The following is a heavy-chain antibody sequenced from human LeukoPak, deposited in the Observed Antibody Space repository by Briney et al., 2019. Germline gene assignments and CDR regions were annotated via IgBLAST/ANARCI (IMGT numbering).Heavy chain of an antibody. CDR3: ASQSGYDAFDI. Sequence: PSQTLSLTCTVSGGSISSGDYYWSWIRQPPGKGLEWIGYIYYSGSTYYNPSLKSRVTISVDTSKHQFSLKLSSVTAADTAVYYCASQSGYDAFDIWGQGTMVTVSS. J-gene: IGHJ3*02. CDR2: IYYSGST. CDR1: GGSISSGDYY. D-gene: IGHD3-3*01. V-gene: IGHV4-30-4*08.